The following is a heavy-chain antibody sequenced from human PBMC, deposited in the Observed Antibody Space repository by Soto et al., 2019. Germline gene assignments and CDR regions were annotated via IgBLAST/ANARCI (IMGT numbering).Heavy chain of an antibody. V-gene: IGHV3-30*18. J-gene: IGHJ4*02. CDR2: ISYDGSNK. Sequence: GGSLRLSCAASGFTFSSYGMHWVRQAPGKGLEWVAVISYDGSNKYYADSVKGRFTISRDNSKNTLYLQMNSLRAEDTAVYYCAKAHCSSTSCYFDYWGQGTLVTVSS. CDR1: GFTFSSYG. D-gene: IGHD2-2*01. CDR3: AKAHCSSTSCYFDY.